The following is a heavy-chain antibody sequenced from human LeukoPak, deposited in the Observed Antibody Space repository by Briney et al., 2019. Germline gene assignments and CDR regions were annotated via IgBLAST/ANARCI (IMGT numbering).Heavy chain of an antibody. Sequence: GRSLRLSCAASGFTFSSYGMHWVRQAPGKGLEWVAVISYDGSNKYYADSVKGRFTISRDNSKNTLYLQMNSLRAEDTAVYYCAKPSVGAGAFDIWGQGTMVTVSS. CDR3: AKPSVGAGAFDI. D-gene: IGHD1-26*01. CDR2: ISYDGSNK. CDR1: GFTFSSYG. J-gene: IGHJ3*02. V-gene: IGHV3-30*18.